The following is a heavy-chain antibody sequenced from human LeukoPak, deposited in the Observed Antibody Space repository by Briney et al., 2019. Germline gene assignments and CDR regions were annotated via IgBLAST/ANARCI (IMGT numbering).Heavy chain of an antibody. Sequence: SETLSLTCTVSGASTSSGSYYWSWIRQSAGKGLEWIGRIDTSGRTDYNPSLKSRVTISVDTSKYQFSLELSSVTAADTAVYYCARDGSGAYYIPYFDFWGQGALVTVSS. D-gene: IGHD3-10*01. CDR2: IDTSGRT. CDR1: GASTSSGSYY. CDR3: ARDGSGAYYIPYFDF. V-gene: IGHV4-61*02. J-gene: IGHJ4*02.